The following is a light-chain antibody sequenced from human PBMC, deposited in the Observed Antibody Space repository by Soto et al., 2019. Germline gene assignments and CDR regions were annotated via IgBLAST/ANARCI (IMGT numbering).Light chain of an antibody. Sequence: DIQMTQSPSTLSASVGDRVTITCRASQSISSWLAWYQQKPGKAPKLLIYKASSLESGVPSRFSGSGSGTEFTLTISSLQPDDFATYYCQHQDTFGGGTKVEIK. CDR2: KAS. V-gene: IGKV1-5*03. CDR3: QHQDT. CDR1: QSISSW. J-gene: IGKJ4*01.